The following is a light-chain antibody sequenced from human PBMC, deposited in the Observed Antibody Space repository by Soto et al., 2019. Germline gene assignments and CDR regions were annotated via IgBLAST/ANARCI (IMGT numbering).Light chain of an antibody. J-gene: IGLJ2*01. CDR1: SSNIGNNY. CDR3: GTGDSSLSVVV. Sequence: QSVLTQPPSVSAAPGQKVTISCSGSSSNIGNNYVSWYQQLPGTAPKLLIYENNKRPSGIPDRFSGSKSGTSATLGITGLQTGDEADYYCGTGDSSLSVVVFGGGTKLTVL. V-gene: IGLV1-51*02. CDR2: ENN.